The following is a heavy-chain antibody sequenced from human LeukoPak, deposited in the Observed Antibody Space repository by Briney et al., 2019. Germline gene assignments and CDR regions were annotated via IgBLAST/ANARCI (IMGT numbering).Heavy chain of an antibody. V-gene: IGHV3-21*01. CDR3: ARDPDRYSSGWYFDP. D-gene: IGHD6-19*01. CDR1: GFTFSSYA. Sequence: GGSLRLSCAASGFTFSSYAMHWVRQTPGKGLEWVSTISSSSSYIYYADSVKGRFTISRDNAKNSLYLQMNSLRAEDTAVYYCARDPDRYSSGWYFDPWGQGTLVTVSS. J-gene: IGHJ5*02. CDR2: ISSSSSYI.